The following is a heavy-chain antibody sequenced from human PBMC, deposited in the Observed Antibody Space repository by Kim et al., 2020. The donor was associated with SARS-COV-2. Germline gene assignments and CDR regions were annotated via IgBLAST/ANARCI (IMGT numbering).Heavy chain of an antibody. CDR1: GFTFSNAW. V-gene: IGHV3-15*01. Sequence: GGSLRLSCAASGFTFSNAWMSWVRQAPGKGLEWVGRIKSKTDGGTTDYAAPVKGRFTISRDDSKNTLYLQMNSLKTEDTAVYYCTTGVGSGSYPAFNWFDPWGQGTLVTVSS. J-gene: IGHJ5*02. D-gene: IGHD3-10*01. CDR2: IKSKTDGGTT. CDR3: TTGVGSGSYPAFNWFDP.